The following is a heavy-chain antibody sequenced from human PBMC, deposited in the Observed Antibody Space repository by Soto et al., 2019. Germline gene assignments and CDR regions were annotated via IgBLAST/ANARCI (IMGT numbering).Heavy chain of an antibody. CDR1: GFTFSSYW. D-gene: IGHD2-2*01. V-gene: IGHV3-74*01. CDR3: VRASSTSDCKNFDS. Sequence: EVQLVESGGGLVQPGGSLRLSCAASGFTFSSYWIHWVRQAPGKGLEWVSRINGDGTSTSHADSVRGRFTISRDNARNSLFLQMNSLRAEDTAVYYCVRASSTSDCKNFDSWGRGMLVTVSS. CDR2: INGDGTST. J-gene: IGHJ4*02.